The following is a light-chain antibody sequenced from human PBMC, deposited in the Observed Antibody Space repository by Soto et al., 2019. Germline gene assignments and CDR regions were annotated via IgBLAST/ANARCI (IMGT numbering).Light chain of an antibody. Sequence: DIQMTQSPSSLSASVGDRVTITCRASQSISSYLNWYQQKPGKAPKLLIYAASSLQSGVPSRFSGSGSGTDFNLTISSLQPEDFATCYCQQSYSTLAWTFGQGTKVEIK. CDR1: QSISSY. CDR2: AAS. J-gene: IGKJ1*01. CDR3: QQSYSTLAWT. V-gene: IGKV1-39*01.